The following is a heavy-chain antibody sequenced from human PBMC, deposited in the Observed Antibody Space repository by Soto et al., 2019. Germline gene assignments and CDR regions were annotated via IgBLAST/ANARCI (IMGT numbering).Heavy chain of an antibody. V-gene: IGHV1-46*03. CDR3: ARGTAERWTFDY. Sequence: ATVKVSCKASGYSFTSYYIHWVRQAPGQGLEWMGIINPSGGSTSYAQKFQGRVTMTRDTSTSTDDNELSSLRSEDTAVYYCARGTAERWTFDYWGEGTLVTV. J-gene: IGHJ4*02. D-gene: IGHD2-21*02. CDR2: INPSGGST. CDR1: GYSFTSYY.